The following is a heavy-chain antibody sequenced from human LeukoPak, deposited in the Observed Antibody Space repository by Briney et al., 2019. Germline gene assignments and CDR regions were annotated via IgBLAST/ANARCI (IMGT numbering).Heavy chain of an antibody. J-gene: IGHJ5*02. CDR1: GYSISSGYY. Sequence: SETLSLTCTVSGYSISSGYYWGWMRQPPGKGLEWIGSIYHSGSTYYNPSLKSRVTISVDTSKNKFSLKLSSVTAADTAVYYCARVNYDILTGYFPTPRFDPWGQGTLVTVSS. V-gene: IGHV4-38-2*02. CDR2: IYHSGST. D-gene: IGHD3-9*01. CDR3: ARVNYDILTGYFPTPRFDP.